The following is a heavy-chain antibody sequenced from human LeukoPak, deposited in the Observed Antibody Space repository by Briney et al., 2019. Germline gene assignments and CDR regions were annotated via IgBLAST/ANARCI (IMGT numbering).Heavy chain of an antibody. D-gene: IGHD3-10*01. CDR2: ISSSSSYI. CDR1: GFTFSSYS. CDR3: ARLPGSYLSSSDY. V-gene: IGHV3-21*01. Sequence: GGSLRLSCAASGFTFSSYSMNWVRQAPGKGLEWVSSISSSSSYIYYADSVKGRFTISRDNAKNSLYLQMNSLRAEDTAVYYCARLPGSYLSSSDYWGQGTLVTVSS. J-gene: IGHJ4*02.